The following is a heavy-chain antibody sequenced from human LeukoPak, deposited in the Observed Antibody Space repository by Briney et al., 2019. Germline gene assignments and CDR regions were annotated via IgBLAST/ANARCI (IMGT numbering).Heavy chain of an antibody. CDR3: ARRPRNDENYGGPSGLDY. CDR1: GGSISSGSYY. CDR2: IYTSGST. V-gene: IGHV4-61*02. Sequence: SSETLSLTCTVSGGSISSGSYYWSWIRQPAGKGLEWIGRIYTSGSTNYNPSLKSRVTISVDTSKNQFSLKLSSVTAADTAVYYCARRPRNDENYGGPSGLDYWGQGTLVTVSS. J-gene: IGHJ4*02. D-gene: IGHD4-23*01.